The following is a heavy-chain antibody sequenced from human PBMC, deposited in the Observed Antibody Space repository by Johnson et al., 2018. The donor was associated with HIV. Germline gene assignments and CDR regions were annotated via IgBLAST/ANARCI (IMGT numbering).Heavy chain of an antibody. Sequence: MQLVESGGGLVQPGGSLRLSCAASGFTVSSNYMSWVRQAPGKGLEWVSVIYSGGSTYYADSVKGRFTTSRDNSKNTLYLQMNSLRPEDTAVYYCARDRPSGWPDAFDIWGQGTMVTVSS. CDR1: GFTVSSNY. V-gene: IGHV3-66*02. CDR2: IYSGGST. CDR3: ARDRPSGWPDAFDI. J-gene: IGHJ3*02. D-gene: IGHD6-19*01.